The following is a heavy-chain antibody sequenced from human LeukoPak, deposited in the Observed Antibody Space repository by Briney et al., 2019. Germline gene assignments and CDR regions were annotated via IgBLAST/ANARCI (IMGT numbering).Heavy chain of an antibody. J-gene: IGHJ6*03. D-gene: IGHD3-10*01. CDR3: ARESSGTYYNPLGYMDV. Sequence: PSETLSLTCTVSGGSISIYYWNWIRQPAGKGLEWIGRIFTSGITNYNPSLKSRVTMPVDTSKNQSSLNLSSVTAADTAVYYCARESSGTYYNPLGYMDVWGKGTTVTVSS. V-gene: IGHV4-4*07. CDR2: IFTSGIT. CDR1: GGSISIYY.